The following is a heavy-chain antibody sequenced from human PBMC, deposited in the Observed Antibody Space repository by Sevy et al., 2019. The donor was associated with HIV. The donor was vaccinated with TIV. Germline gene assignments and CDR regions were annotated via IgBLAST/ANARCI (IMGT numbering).Heavy chain of an antibody. CDR3: AKDDGGTMVRGVTIDY. J-gene: IGHJ4*02. D-gene: IGHD3-10*01. CDR1: GFTVSSNY. CDR2: ISGSGGST. Sequence: GGSLRLSCAASGFTVSSNYMSWVRQAPGKGLEWVSVISGSGGSTYYADSVKGRFTISRDNSKNTLYLQMNSLRAEDTAVYYCAKDDGGTMVRGVTIDYWGQGTLVTVSS. V-gene: IGHV3-23*01.